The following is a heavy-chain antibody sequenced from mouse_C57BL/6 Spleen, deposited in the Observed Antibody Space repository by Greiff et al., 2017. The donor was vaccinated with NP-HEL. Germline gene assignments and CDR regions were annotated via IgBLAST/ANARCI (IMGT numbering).Heavy chain of an antibody. V-gene: IGHV14-4*01. CDR1: GFNIKDDY. CDR2: IDPETGDT. J-gene: IGHJ3*01. CDR3: TTVPTFAY. D-gene: IGHD2-10*01. Sequence: VQLQQSGAELVRPGASVKLSCTASGFNIKDDYMHWVKQRPEQGLEWIGWIDPETGDTEYASKFQGKATITADTSSNTAYLQLSSLTSEDTAVYYCTTVPTFAYWGQGTLVTVSA.